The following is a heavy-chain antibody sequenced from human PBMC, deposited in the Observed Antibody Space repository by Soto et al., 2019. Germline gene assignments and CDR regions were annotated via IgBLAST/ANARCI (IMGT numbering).Heavy chain of an antibody. CDR1: GGSISSGGYS. Sequence: SETLSLTCAVSGGSISSGGYSWSWIRQPPGKGLEWIGFIYHSGSTYYNPSLKSRVTISVDTSKNQFSLKLSSVTAADTAVYYCASIYYYDSSGSNAFDIWGQGTMVTVS. V-gene: IGHV4-30-2*02. J-gene: IGHJ3*02. CDR2: IYHSGST. CDR3: ASIYYYDSSGSNAFDI. D-gene: IGHD3-22*01.